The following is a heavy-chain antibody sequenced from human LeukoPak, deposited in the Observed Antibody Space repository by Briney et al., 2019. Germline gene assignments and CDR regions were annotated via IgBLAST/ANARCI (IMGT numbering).Heavy chain of an antibody. J-gene: IGHJ2*01. CDR2: IYHSGST. Sequence: RSSETLSLTCAVSGGSISSGGYSWSWIRQPPGKGLEWIGYIYHSGSTYYNPSLKSRVTISVDRSKNQFSLKLSSVTAADTAVYYCARGRCSGGSCDHWYFDLWGRGTLVTVSS. CDR1: GGSISSGGYS. CDR3: ARGRCSGGSCDHWYFDL. V-gene: IGHV4-30-2*01. D-gene: IGHD2-15*01.